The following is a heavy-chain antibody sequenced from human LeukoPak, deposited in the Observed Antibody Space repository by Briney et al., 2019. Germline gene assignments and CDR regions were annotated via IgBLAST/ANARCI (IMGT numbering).Heavy chain of an antibody. V-gene: IGHV3-23*01. CDR1: GFTFSSYA. D-gene: IGHD3-3*01. CDR2: ISGSGGST. CDR3: AREASYDFWSGFPPDNNWFDP. Sequence: GGSLRLSCAASGFTFSSYAMSWVRQAPGKGLEWVSAISGSGGSTYYADSVKGRFTISRDNSKNTLYLQMNSLRAEDTAVYYCAREASYDFWSGFPPDNNWFDPWGQGTLVTVSS. J-gene: IGHJ5*02.